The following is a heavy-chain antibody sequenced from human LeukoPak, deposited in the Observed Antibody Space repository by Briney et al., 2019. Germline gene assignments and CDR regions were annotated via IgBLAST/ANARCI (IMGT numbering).Heavy chain of an antibody. CDR2: IYYSGST. CDR3: ASTKYNWNDEWWFDP. V-gene: IGHV4-59*01. CDR1: GGSISSYY. D-gene: IGHD1-1*01. Sequence: SETLSLTCTVAGGSISSYYWSWIRQPPGKGLEWIGYIYYSGSTNYNPSLKSRVTISVDTSKNQFSLKLSSVTAADTAVYYCASTKYNWNDEWWFDPWGQGTLVTVSS. J-gene: IGHJ5*02.